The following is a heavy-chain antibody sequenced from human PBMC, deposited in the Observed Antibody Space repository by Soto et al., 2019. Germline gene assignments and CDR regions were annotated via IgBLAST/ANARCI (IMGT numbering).Heavy chain of an antibody. J-gene: IGHJ4*02. CDR2: ISGPSYAS. CDR3: AKTPMEAVGTQCFDL. Sequence: PGGSLRLSCVGSGFNFAGYALAWVRQPPGKGLEWVTSISGPSYASFTADSLRGRFTVYRDNSKDTLFLQMKNLRAEDTAIYYCAKTPMEAVGTQCFDLWGQGTLVTVSS. CDR1: GFNFAGYA. V-gene: IGHV3-23*01. D-gene: IGHD6-19*01.